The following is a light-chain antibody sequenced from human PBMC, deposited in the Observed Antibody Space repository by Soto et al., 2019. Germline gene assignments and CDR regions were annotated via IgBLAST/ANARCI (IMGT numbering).Light chain of an antibody. CDR3: SSYAGSDGS. CDR1: SSDVGGYNY. CDR2: EVS. Sequence: QSALTQPPSASGSPGQSVTISCTGTSSDVGGYNYVSWYQQHPGKAPKLMIYEVSKRPSGVPDRFSASKSGNTASLTVSGLQTEDEADYCCSSYAGSDGSFGSGTKLTFL. V-gene: IGLV2-8*01. J-gene: IGLJ1*01.